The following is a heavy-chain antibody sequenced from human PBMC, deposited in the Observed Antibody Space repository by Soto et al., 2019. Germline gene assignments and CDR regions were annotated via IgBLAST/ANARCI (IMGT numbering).Heavy chain of an antibody. Sequence: PSETLSLTCTVSCGSISSYYWSWIRQPPGKGLECIGYIYYSVITNXXPSLKSRXXISVGTSKNHXSLKLXSVTAADTAVYYCARNDWGWFDPWGQGTLVTVSS. J-gene: IGHJ5*02. CDR2: IYYSVIT. CDR1: CGSISSYY. CDR3: ARNDWGWFDP. V-gene: IGHV4-59*08. D-gene: IGHD3-16*01.